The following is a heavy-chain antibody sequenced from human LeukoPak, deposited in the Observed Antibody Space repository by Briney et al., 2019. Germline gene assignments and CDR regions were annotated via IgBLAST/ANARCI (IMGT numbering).Heavy chain of an antibody. V-gene: IGHV1-2*02. D-gene: IGHD6-13*01. CDR1: GYTFTGYY. J-gene: IGHJ4*02. Sequence: GASVKVSCKASGYTFTGYYMHWVRQAPGQGLEWMGWINPNSGGTNYAQTFQGRFTMTRDTSISTAYMELSRLRSDDTAVYYCASPPLFLMAAAALLLDYWGQGTLVTVSS. CDR3: ASPPLFLMAAAALLLDY. CDR2: INPNSGGT.